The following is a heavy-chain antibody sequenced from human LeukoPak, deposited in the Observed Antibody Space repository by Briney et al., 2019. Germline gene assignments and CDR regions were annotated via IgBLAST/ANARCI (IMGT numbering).Heavy chain of an antibody. J-gene: IGHJ4*02. CDR3: AKKSRDGYNPFDY. CDR2: ISSSGESP. Sequence: GGSLRLSCAASGFTFSRYAMSWVRQAPGKGLEWVCGISSSGESPYYADSVKGRFTISRDNSKNTLYLEINSLRAEDTAVYHCAKKSRDGYNPFDYLGQGTLVTVSS. CDR1: GFTFSRYA. D-gene: IGHD5-24*01. V-gene: IGHV3-23*01.